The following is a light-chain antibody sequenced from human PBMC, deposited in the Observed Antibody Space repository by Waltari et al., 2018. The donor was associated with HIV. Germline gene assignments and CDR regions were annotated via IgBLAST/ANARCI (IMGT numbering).Light chain of an antibody. V-gene: IGKV1-39*01. CDR3: LQTYDSPLT. CDR2: GAS. J-gene: IGKJ3*01. CDR1: QTISNS. Sequence: DIQMTPSPSSLSASVGDRVSISCRACQTISNSLNWYQQKPGKAPKLLLSGASSLQSGVPSSFRGSASGTDFHLTISSLQPEDFATYYCLQTYDSPLTFGPGTKVDFK.